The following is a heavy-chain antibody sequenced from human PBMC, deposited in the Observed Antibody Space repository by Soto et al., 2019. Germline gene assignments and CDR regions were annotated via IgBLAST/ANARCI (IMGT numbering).Heavy chain of an antibody. CDR2: KYYSGNT. Sequence: NPSETLSLTCAVSGGSISGFYWSWIRQAPGKELEWLGYKYYSGNTNYNPSLKGRLTMSVDTSKNHFSLILTSVTAADTAVYYCARGFALAARGMDVWGQGTTVTVSS. V-gene: IGHV4-59*13. CDR3: ARGFALAARGMDV. CDR1: GGSISGFY. J-gene: IGHJ6*02. D-gene: IGHD6-6*01.